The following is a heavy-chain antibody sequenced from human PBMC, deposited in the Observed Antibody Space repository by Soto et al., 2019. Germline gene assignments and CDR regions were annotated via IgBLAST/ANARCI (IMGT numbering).Heavy chain of an antibody. J-gene: IGHJ4*02. CDR2: ISAHNGNT. CDR1: GYGFTTYG. V-gene: IGHV1-18*01. D-gene: IGHD1-1*01. CDR3: ARGRYGDS. Sequence: QVHLVQSGAEVKKPGASVKVSCKGSGYGFTTYGITWVRQAPGQGLEWMAWISAHNGNTNYAQKVQGRVTVTRDTSTSTAYMELRSLRYDDTAVYYCARGRYGDSWGQGDLVTVSS.